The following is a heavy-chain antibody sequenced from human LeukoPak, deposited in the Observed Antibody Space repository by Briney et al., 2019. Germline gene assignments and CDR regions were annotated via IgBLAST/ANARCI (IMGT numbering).Heavy chain of an antibody. CDR3: ARSAYSSGQFDY. CDR2: IYHSGST. Sequence: PSETLSLTCTVSGYSISSGFYWGWIRQSPGKGLEWIGNIYHSGSTYYNPSLKSRVTISGDTSKSQFSLKLSSVTAADTAVYYCARSAYSSGQFDYWGQGTLVTVSS. J-gene: IGHJ4*02. D-gene: IGHD6-19*01. V-gene: IGHV4-38-2*02. CDR1: GYSISSGFY.